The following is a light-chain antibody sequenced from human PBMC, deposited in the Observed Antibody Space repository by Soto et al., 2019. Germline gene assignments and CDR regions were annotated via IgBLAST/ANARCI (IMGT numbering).Light chain of an antibody. Sequence: DIQMTQSPSTLSASVGDRVTITCRASQSISTWLAWYQQKPGKAPKLLIYKASSLEGGVPSRFSGSGSGTEFTLTISSLQPDDFATYDCQQYLNRWTFGQGTKVEIK. CDR3: QQYLNRWT. CDR2: KAS. J-gene: IGKJ1*01. V-gene: IGKV1-5*03. CDR1: QSISTW.